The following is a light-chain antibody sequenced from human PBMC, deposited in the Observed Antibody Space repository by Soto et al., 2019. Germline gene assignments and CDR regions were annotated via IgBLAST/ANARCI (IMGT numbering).Light chain of an antibody. CDR2: AAS. V-gene: IGKV1-39*01. CDR1: QSISTY. Sequence: EIQMTQSPSSLSASVGDRFTSTCWASQSISTYLNWYQQKAGLAHKLLIYAASTLQSGVPSRFSGSGSGTDFTLTISCLQSEDFATYYCQPYYSYPRTFGQGTKVDIK. CDR3: QPYYSYPRT. J-gene: IGKJ1*01.